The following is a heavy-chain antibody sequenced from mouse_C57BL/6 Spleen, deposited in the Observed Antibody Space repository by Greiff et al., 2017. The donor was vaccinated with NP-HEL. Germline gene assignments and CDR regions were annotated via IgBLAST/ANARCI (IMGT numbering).Heavy chain of an antibody. D-gene: IGHD1-1*02. CDR1: GFTFSSYG. CDR2: ISSGGSYT. J-gene: IGHJ2*01. Sequence: EVQGVEPGGDLVKPGGSLKLSCAASGFTFSSYGMSWVRQTPDKRLEWVAIISSGGSYTCYTDSVKGRFSISRGNAKNTLYLQMSSLKSEDTAIYYCARQPYGALDDWGQGTPVTVSS. CDR3: ARQPYGALDD. V-gene: IGHV5-6*01.